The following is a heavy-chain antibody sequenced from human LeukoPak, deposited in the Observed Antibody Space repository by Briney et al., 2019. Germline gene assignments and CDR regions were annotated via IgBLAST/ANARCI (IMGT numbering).Heavy chain of an antibody. D-gene: IGHD6-13*01. CDR1: GYTLTELS. J-gene: IGHJ4*02. Sequence: ASVKVSCKVSGYTLTELSMHWVRQAPGKGLEWMGGFDPEDGETIYAQKFQGRVTMTEDTSTDTAYMELSSLRSEDTAVYYCVKGIAAAGTLDYWGQGTLVTVSS. V-gene: IGHV1-24*01. CDR2: FDPEDGET. CDR3: VKGIAAAGTLDY.